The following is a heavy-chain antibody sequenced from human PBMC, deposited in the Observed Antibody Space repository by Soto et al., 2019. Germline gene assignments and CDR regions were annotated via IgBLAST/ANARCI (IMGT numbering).Heavy chain of an antibody. CDR2: INAGNGNT. CDR3: ARDIAVAGTEYYYYGMDV. Sequence: ASVKVSCKASGYTFTSYAMHWVRQAPGQRLEWMGWINAGNGNTKYSQTFQGRVTITRDTSASTAYMELSSLRSEDTAVYYCARDIAVAGTEYYYYGMDVWGQGTTVTVSS. V-gene: IGHV1-3*01. CDR1: GYTFTSYA. D-gene: IGHD6-19*01. J-gene: IGHJ6*02.